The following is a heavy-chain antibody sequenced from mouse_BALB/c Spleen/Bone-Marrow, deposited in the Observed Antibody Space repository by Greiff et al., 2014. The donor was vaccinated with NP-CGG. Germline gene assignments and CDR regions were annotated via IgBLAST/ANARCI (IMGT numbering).Heavy chain of an antibody. Sequence: LVKTGASVKISYKASDYSFTDYYMHWVKQTHGKSLEWIGYISCYNGATSYNQKFKGKATFTVDTSSSTAYMQFSSLTSEDSAVYYCARSEGIYYYGSSYALDYWGQGTSVTASS. CDR1: DYSFTDYY. CDR2: ISCYNGAT. CDR3: ARSEGIYYYGSSYALDY. V-gene: IGHV1S34*01. D-gene: IGHD1-1*01. J-gene: IGHJ4*01.